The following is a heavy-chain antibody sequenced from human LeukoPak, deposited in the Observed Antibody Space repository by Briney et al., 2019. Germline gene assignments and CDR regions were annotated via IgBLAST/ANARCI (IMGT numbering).Heavy chain of an antibody. D-gene: IGHD2-8*02. CDR3: AKVPGASVSGFHMDV. Sequence: PGGSLRLSCAASGFSFINYGMHGVRQARGKELEWVAFIWRDGNNRFYVDSVRGRFTISRDNSNNMLFLQMDTLRAEDTALYYCAKVPGASVSGFHMDVWGKGTTVIVSS. CDR1: GFSFINYG. CDR2: IWRDGNNR. J-gene: IGHJ6*03. V-gene: IGHV3-30*02.